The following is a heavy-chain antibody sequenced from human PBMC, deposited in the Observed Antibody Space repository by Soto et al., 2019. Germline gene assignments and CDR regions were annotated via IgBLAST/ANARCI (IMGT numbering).Heavy chain of an antibody. D-gene: IGHD3-10*01. V-gene: IGHV3-64D*06. CDR3: VNGAFYGRALRTFDF. J-gene: IGHJ3*01. CDR1: GFPFSIYA. CDR2: ISINGGNT. Sequence: GGSLRLSCSASGFPFSIYAMHFVRQSPRKGLEYGTCISINGGNTYYADSVKGRLTISRDSSKNTLYLQMSILKAEDKALYYCVNGAFYGRALRTFDFSGQG.